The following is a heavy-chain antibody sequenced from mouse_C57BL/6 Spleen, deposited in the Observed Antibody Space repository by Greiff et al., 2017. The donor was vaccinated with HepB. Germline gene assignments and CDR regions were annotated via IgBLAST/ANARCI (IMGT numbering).Heavy chain of an antibody. CDR3: ARDHYYGSSYDYAMDY. D-gene: IGHD1-1*01. Sequence: EVQVVESGPGLVKPSQSLSLTCSVTGYPITSGYYWNWIRQFPGNKLEWMGYISYDGSNNYNPSLKNRISITRDTSKNQFFLKLNSVTTEDTATYYCARDHYYGSSYDYAMDYWGQGTSVTVSS. V-gene: IGHV3-6*01. CDR1: GYPITSGYY. J-gene: IGHJ4*01. CDR2: ISYDGSN.